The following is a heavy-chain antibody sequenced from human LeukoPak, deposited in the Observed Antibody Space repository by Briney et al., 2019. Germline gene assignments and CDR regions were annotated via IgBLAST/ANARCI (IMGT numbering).Heavy chain of an antibody. V-gene: IGHV3-23*01. J-gene: IGHJ5*02. CDR3: AKSLGVVVPAASRWFDP. CDR1: GFSFSSYA. CDR2: ISDSGGST. Sequence: GGSLRLSCAASGFSFSSYAMSWVRQAPGKGLEWVSIISDSGGSTYYADSVKGRFTISRENSKNTLNLQMNSLRAEDTAVYYCAKSLGVVVPAASRWFDPWGQGTLVTVSS. D-gene: IGHD2-2*01.